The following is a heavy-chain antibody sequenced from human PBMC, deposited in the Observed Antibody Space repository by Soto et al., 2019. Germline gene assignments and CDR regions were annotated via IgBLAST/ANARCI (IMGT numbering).Heavy chain of an antibody. D-gene: IGHD3-22*01. Sequence: ASVKVSWKVSGYTLTELSMHWVLQAPGKGLEWMGGFDPEDGETIYAQKFQGRVTMTEDTSTDTAYMELSSLRSEDTAVYYCATDLYYDTPVSDYWGQGTLVTVSS. V-gene: IGHV1-24*01. CDR1: GYTLTELS. CDR3: ATDLYYDTPVSDY. CDR2: FDPEDGET. J-gene: IGHJ4*02.